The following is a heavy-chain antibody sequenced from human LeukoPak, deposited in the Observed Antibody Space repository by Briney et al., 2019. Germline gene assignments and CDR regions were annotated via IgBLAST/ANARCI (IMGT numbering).Heavy chain of an antibody. D-gene: IGHD3-10*01. CDR3: AREGAAGDVSGMDV. J-gene: IGHJ6*02. Sequence: ASVKVSCKASGYTYSSYAMNWVRQAPGQGLEWMGWINTNTGNPTYAQGFTGRFVFSLDTSVSTAYLQISSLKAEDTAVYYCAREGAAGDVSGMDVWGQGTTVTVSS. V-gene: IGHV7-4-1*02. CDR2: INTNTGNP. CDR1: GYTYSSYA.